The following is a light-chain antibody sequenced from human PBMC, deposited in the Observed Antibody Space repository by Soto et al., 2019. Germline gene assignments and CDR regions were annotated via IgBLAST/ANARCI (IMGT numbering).Light chain of an antibody. Sequence: QSALTQPASVSGSPGQSITISCTGTSSDVGAYNYVSWYQQYPGKAPKVIIYDVSNRPSGVSNRFSGSKSGNTASLTISGLQAEDEADYYCCSDTTSSKVVFGGGTKLTVL. CDR3: CSDTTSSKVV. CDR1: SSDVGAYNY. J-gene: IGLJ2*01. CDR2: DVS. V-gene: IGLV2-14*01.